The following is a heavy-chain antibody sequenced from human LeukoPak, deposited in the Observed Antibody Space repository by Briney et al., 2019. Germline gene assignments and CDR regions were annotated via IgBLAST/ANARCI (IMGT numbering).Heavy chain of an antibody. V-gene: IGHV3-23*01. Sequence: PGGSLRLSCAASGFTFSSYAMSWVRQAPGKGLEWVSAISGSGGTTYYADSVKGRFTISRDNSKNTLYLQMNCLRAENTGVYYCPKSIYYDSRCLLALHLVYWGERTLVTVPS. CDR2: ISGSGGTT. CDR1: GFTFSSYA. CDR3: PKSIYYDSRCLLALHLVY. D-gene: IGHD3-22*01. J-gene: IGHJ4*02.